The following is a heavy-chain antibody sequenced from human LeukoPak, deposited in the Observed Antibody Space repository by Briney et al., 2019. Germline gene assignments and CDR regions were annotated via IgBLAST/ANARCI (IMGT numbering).Heavy chain of an antibody. CDR1: GGSISSGGYS. D-gene: IGHD5-24*01. CDR3: ARVPSRDGYNWRDPEGWFDP. J-gene: IGHJ5*02. Sequence: PSETLSLTCAVSGGSISSGGYSWSWIRQPPGKGLEWIGYIYYSGSTYYNPSLKSRVTISVDTSKNQFSLKLSSVTAADTAVYYCARVPSRDGYNWRDPEGWFDPWGQGTLVTVSS. V-gene: IGHV4-30-4*07. CDR2: IYYSGST.